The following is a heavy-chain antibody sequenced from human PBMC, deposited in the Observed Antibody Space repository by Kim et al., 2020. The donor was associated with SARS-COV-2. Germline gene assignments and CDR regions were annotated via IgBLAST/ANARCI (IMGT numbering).Heavy chain of an antibody. V-gene: IGHV4-59*08. J-gene: IGHJ5*02. D-gene: IGHD3-3*01. CDR2: IYYSGST. CDR1: GGSISSYY. Sequence: SETLSLTCTVSGGSISSYYWSWIRQPPGKGLEWIGYIYYSGSTNHNPSLKSRVTISVDTSKNQFSLKLSSVTAADTAVYYCARHDVFRPTYDFWSGYYISWFDPWGQGTLVTVSS. CDR3: ARHDVFRPTYDFWSGYYISWFDP.